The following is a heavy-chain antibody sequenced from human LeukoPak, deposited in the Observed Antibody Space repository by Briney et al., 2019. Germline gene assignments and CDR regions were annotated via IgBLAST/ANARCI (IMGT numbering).Heavy chain of an antibody. V-gene: IGHV4-34*01. Sequence: PSETLSLTCAVYGGSFSGYYWSWIRQPPGKGLEWIGEINHSGSTNYNPSLKSRVTISVDTSKNQFSLKLSSVTAADTAVYYCARGTNYYDSSGGDYWGQGTLVTVSS. CDR1: GGSFSGYY. J-gene: IGHJ4*02. D-gene: IGHD3-22*01. CDR2: INHSGST. CDR3: ARGTNYYDSSGGDY.